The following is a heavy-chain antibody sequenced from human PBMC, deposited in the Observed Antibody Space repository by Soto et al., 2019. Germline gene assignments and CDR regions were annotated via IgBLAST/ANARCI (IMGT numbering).Heavy chain of an antibody. CDR2: ISSSSTYI. CDR3: LIAVAGSFAPDY. Sequence: GGSLRLSCAASGFTFSTYSMNWVRQAPGKGLEWVSYISSSSTYIYYADSVKGRYTISRDNAKNSLYLQMNSLRAEDTAVYYCLIAVAGSFAPDYWGQGTLVTVSS. V-gene: IGHV3-21*01. D-gene: IGHD6-19*01. J-gene: IGHJ4*02. CDR1: GFTFSTYS.